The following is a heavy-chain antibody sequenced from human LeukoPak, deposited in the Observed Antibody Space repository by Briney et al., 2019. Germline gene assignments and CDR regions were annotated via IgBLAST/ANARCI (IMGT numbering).Heavy chain of an antibody. J-gene: IGHJ4*02. V-gene: IGHV1-69*04. CDR3: ARGLVVVPEYFDY. CDR1: GYTFTSYD. CDR2: IIPILGIA. Sequence: ASVKVSCKASGYTFTSYDINWVRQAPGQGLEWMGRIIPILGIANYAQKFQGRVTITADKSTSTAYMELSSLRSEDTAVYYCARGLVVVPEYFDYWGQGTLVTVSS. D-gene: IGHD3-22*01.